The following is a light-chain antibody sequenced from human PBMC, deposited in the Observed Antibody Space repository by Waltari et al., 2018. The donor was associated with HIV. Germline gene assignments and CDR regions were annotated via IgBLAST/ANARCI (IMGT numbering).Light chain of an antibody. CDR3: SSYRSSSTLEV. Sequence: QSALTQPASVSGSPGQSITISCTGTSRDVGGYNYVSWYQQHPGKAPKLMIYEVSNRPSGVSNRCSGSKSGNTASLTISGLQAEDEADYYCSSYRSSSTLEVFGTGTKVTVL. J-gene: IGLJ1*01. V-gene: IGLV2-14*01. CDR1: SRDVGGYNY. CDR2: EVS.